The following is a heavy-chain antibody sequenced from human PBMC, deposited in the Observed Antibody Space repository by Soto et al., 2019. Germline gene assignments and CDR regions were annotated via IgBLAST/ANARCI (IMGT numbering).Heavy chain of an antibody. D-gene: IGHD3-3*01. V-gene: IGHV3-7*05. Sequence: EVQLVESGGGLVQPGGSLRLSCAASGFTFSSYWMSWVRQAPGKGLEWVANIKQDGSEKSNVDSVKGRFTISRDNAKNSLYLQMSSLRAEDTAVYYCARDFWSGYYPPAFDYWGQGTLVTVSS. J-gene: IGHJ4*02. CDR3: ARDFWSGYYPPAFDY. CDR2: IKQDGSEK. CDR1: GFTFSSYW.